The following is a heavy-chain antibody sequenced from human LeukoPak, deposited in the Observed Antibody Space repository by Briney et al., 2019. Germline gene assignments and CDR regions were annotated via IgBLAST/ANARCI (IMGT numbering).Heavy chain of an antibody. CDR3: AKTLKYDSSAYYYGLADY. D-gene: IGHD3-22*01. CDR1: GFTFSSYG. CDR2: ISYDGSNK. V-gene: IGHV3-30*18. Sequence: PGRSLRLSCAASGFTFSSYGMHWVRQAPGKGLEWVAVISYDGSNKYYADSVKGRFTNSRDNSKNTLYLHMNSLRAEDTAVYYCAKTLKYDSSAYYYGLADYWGQGTLVTVSS. J-gene: IGHJ4*02.